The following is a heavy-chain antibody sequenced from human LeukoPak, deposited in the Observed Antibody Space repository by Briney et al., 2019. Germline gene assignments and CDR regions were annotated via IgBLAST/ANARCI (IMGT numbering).Heavy chain of an antibody. CDR1: GGTFSSYA. CDR2: IIPIFGTA. J-gene: IGHJ5*02. D-gene: IGHD3-10*01. CDR3: ARGEVAPYYYGSGSPNWFDP. Sequence: SVTVSCKASGGTFSSYAISWVRQAPGQGLEWMGGIIPIFGTANYAQKFQGRVTITADESTSTAYMELSSLRSEDTAVYYCARGEVAPYYYGSGSPNWFDPWGRGTLVTVSS. V-gene: IGHV1-69*13.